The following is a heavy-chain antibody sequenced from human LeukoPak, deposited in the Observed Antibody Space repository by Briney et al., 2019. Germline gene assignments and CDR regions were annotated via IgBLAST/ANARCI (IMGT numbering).Heavy chain of an antibody. CDR2: IQFDGSEK. D-gene: IGHD2-15*01. CDR1: GFTFSSYG. J-gene: IGHJ6*02. Sequence: GGSLRLSCTASGFTFSSYGVHWVRQAPGKGLEWVSCIQFDGSEKYYADSVRGRFTISRDNSKNTLSLQMNSLRAEDTALYYCAKDVYDCSGGSCPQYYYVMDVWGQGTTVTVSS. CDR3: AKDVYDCSGGSCPQYYYVMDV. V-gene: IGHV3-30*02.